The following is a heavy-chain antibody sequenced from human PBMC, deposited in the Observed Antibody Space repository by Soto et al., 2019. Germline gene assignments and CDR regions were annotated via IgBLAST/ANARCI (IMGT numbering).Heavy chain of an antibody. Sequence: ASVKVSCKASGFSFSDCFMHWVRQAPGQGLEWMGIINPSGDSRNYAQKFQGRVTITRDTSTSTVYTDLSSLRYEDTAVYYCARDNSQNYGTPAASSWLHPWGQGTPVTVYS. J-gene: IGHJ5*02. CDR2: INPSGDSR. CDR3: ARDNSQNYGTPAASSWLHP. CDR1: GFSFSDCF. D-gene: IGHD2-15*01. V-gene: IGHV1-46*01.